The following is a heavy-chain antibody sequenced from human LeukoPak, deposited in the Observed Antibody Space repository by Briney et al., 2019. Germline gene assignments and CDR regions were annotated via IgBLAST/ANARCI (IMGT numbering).Heavy chain of an antibody. CDR1: GGSVSSSGYY. CDR3: ARGYSGSYYDLDAFDI. Sequence: SETLSLTCTVSGGSVSSSGYYWGWIRQTPGKGLEWIGSIYYYGSTYYNPSLKSRVTISVDTSKNQFSLKLSSVTAADTAVYYCARGYSGSYYDLDAFDIWGQGTMVTVSS. V-gene: IGHV4-39*07. CDR2: IYYYGST. J-gene: IGHJ3*02. D-gene: IGHD1-26*01.